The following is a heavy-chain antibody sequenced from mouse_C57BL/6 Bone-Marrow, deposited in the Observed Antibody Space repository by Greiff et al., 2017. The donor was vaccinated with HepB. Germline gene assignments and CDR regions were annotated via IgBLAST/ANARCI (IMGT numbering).Heavy chain of an antibody. CDR2: INPSSGST. CDR1: GYNFTSYT. V-gene: IGHV1-4*01. J-gene: IGHJ3*01. Sequence: SGAELARPGASVKMSCKASGYNFTSYTMHWVKHRPGQGLEWIGYINPSSGSTNYNQRFKDKATLTADKSSSTAYMQLTSLTSEDSAVYYCARTSLYYDYDGGFAYWGRGTRVTVSA. D-gene: IGHD2-4*01. CDR3: ARTSLYYDYDGGFAY.